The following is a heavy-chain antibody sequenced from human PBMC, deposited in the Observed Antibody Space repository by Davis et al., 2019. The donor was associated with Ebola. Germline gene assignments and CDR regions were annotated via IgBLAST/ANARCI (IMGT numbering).Heavy chain of an antibody. J-gene: IGHJ4*02. CDR3: ARAGYCRGGTCTSPPLDY. D-gene: IGHD2-15*01. CDR2: ITNSGSFT. V-gene: IGHV3-11*06. CDR1: GFTFSDHY. Sequence: GESLKISCAASGFTFSDHYMSWIRQAPGKGLEWVSYITNSGSFTNDADSVKGRFTISRDNSKNSLYLQMNSLRAEDTAVYYCARAGYCRGGTCTSPPLDYWGQGTLATVS.